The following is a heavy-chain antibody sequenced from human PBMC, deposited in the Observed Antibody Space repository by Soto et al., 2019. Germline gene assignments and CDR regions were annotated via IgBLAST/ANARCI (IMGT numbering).Heavy chain of an antibody. CDR2: IYYSGST. D-gene: IGHD3-10*01. J-gene: IGHJ4*02. Sequence: KSSETLSLTCTVSGGSISSGDYYWSWIRQPPGRGLEWIGYIYYSGSTYYNPSLKSRVTISVDTSKNQFSLKLSSVTAADTAVYYCARVVRGRGGHFDYWGQGTLVTVSS. V-gene: IGHV4-30-4*01. CDR1: GGSISSGDYY. CDR3: ARVVRGRGGHFDY.